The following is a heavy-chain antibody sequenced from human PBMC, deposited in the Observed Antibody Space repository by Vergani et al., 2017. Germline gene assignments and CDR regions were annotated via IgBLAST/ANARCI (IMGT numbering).Heavy chain of an antibody. CDR2: ISYDGSNK. CDR3: ARDGRSSGYY. J-gene: IGHJ4*02. CDR1: GFTFSSYA. D-gene: IGHD5-12*01. Sequence: VQLLESGGGVVQPGRSLRLSCASSGFTFSSYAMHWVRQAPGKGLEGVAVISYDGSNKYYADSVKGRFTISRDNSKNTLYLQMNSLRAEDTAVYYCARDGRSSGYYWGQGTLVTGSS. V-gene: IGHV3-30-3*01.